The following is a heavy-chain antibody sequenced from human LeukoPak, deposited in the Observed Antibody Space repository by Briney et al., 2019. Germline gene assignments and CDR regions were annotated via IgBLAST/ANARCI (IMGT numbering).Heavy chain of an antibody. J-gene: IGHJ2*01. Sequence: GGSLRLSCAASGFTFSSYDMHWVRQAPGKGLEWVSAIGTAGDTYYPGSVKGRFTISRENAKNSLYLQMNSLRAGDTAVYYCAKGGGIAAAGKWHFDLWGRGTLVTVSS. CDR1: GFTFSSYD. D-gene: IGHD6-13*01. V-gene: IGHV3-13*01. CDR3: AKGGGIAAAGKWHFDL. CDR2: IGTAGDT.